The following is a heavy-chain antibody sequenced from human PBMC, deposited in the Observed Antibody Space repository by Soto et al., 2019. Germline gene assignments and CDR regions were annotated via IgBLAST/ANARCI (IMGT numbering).Heavy chain of an antibody. Sequence: GGSLRLSCAASGFAFSSFGMHWARLAPGKGLEWVSLILNDGITKYYADSVKGRFTLSRDNSKNTLYLQMNSLRAEDTAVYFCARDRSAGHWIDSWGQGTLVTVSS. V-gene: IGHV3-33*01. CDR3: ARDRSAGHWIDS. J-gene: IGHJ5*01. CDR1: GFAFSSFG. CDR2: ILNDGITK.